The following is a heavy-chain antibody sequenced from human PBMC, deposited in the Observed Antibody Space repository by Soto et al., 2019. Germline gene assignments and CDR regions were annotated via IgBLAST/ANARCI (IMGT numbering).Heavy chain of an antibody. CDR3: ARATYYYHSSGYKDYFDY. D-gene: IGHD3-22*01. Sequence: SETLSLTCTVSGGSISSYYWSWIRQPPGKGLEWIGYIYYGGSTNYNPSLKSRVTISVDTSKNQFSLKLSSVTAADTAVYYCARATYYYHSSGYKDYFDYWGQGTLVTVS. CDR1: GGSISSYY. CDR2: IYYGGST. J-gene: IGHJ4*02. V-gene: IGHV4-59*01.